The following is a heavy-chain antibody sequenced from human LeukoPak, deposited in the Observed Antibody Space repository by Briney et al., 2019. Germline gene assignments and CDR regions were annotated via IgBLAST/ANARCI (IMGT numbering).Heavy chain of an antibody. J-gene: IGHJ3*02. V-gene: IGHV1-69*13. CDR1: GGTFSSYA. Sequence: SVKVSCKASGGTFSSYAISWVRQAPGQGLGWMGGIIPIFGTANYAQRFQGRVTITADESTSTAYMELSSLRSEDTAVYYCARAPDSSASNDAFDIWGQGTMVTVSS. CDR3: ARAPDSSASNDAFDI. CDR2: IIPIFGTA. D-gene: IGHD2-21*01.